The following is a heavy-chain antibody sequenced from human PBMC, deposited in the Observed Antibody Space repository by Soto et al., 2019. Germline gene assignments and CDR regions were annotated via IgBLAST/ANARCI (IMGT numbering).Heavy chain of an antibody. Sequence: GASVKVSCKASGGTFSSYAISWVRQAPGQGLEWMGGIIPIFGTANYAQKFQGRVTITADKSTSTAYMELSSLRSEDTAVYHCARGPTITMVRGVIINQIDYWGQGTLVPGSS. CDR3: ARGPTITMVRGVIINQIDY. J-gene: IGHJ4*02. CDR2: IIPIFGTA. V-gene: IGHV1-69*06. D-gene: IGHD3-10*01. CDR1: GGTFSSYA.